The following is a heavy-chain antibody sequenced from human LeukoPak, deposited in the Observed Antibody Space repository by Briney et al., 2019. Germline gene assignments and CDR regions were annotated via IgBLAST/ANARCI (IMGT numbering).Heavy chain of an antibody. D-gene: IGHD3-22*01. V-gene: IGHV3-30*18. J-gene: IGHJ4*02. Sequence: PGGSLRLSCAASGFTFSNGMHWVRQAPGKGLEWVAVLSYDGTKTGYVDSVKGRFTISRDNSRNTVYLQMNSLRADDTAMYYCAKDHQHYYDSSGYLDYWGQGTLVTVSS. CDR3: AKDHQHYYDSSGYLDY. CDR2: LSYDGTKT. CDR1: GFTFSNG.